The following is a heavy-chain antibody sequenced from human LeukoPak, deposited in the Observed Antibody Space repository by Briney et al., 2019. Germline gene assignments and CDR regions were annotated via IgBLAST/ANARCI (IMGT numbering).Heavy chain of an antibody. CDR3: ARQGGYCSSNTCYSNWFDP. D-gene: IGHD2-2*01. Sequence: ASVKVSCKASGYTFTTYGVSWVRQAPGQGLEWMGWISPYNGNIHYAQNLQGRLTMTTDTSTSTAYMELRSLRSDDTAVYYCARQGGYCSSNTCYSNWFDPWGQGTLVTVSS. CDR1: GYTFTTYG. V-gene: IGHV1-18*01. J-gene: IGHJ5*02. CDR2: ISPYNGNI.